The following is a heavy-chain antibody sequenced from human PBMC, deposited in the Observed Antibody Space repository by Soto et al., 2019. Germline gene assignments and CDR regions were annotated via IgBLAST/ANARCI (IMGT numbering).Heavy chain of an antibody. CDR3: ASADFWSGYSGPPRDY. D-gene: IGHD3-3*01. CDR1: GFTFSSYS. J-gene: IGHJ4*02. Sequence: GGSLRLSCAASGFTFSSYSMNWVRQAPGKGLEWVSSISSSSSYIYYADSVKGRFTISRDNAKNSLYLQMNSLRAEDTAVYYCASADFWSGYSGPPRDYWGQGTLVTVSS. V-gene: IGHV3-21*01. CDR2: ISSSSSYI.